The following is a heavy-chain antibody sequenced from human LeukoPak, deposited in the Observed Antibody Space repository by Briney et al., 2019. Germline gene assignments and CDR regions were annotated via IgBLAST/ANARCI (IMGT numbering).Heavy chain of an antibody. CDR1: GFTVSSNY. D-gene: IGHD3-22*01. J-gene: IGHJ4*02. CDR2: IYSGGST. V-gene: IGHV3-66*01. Sequence: GGSLRLSCAASGFTVSSNYMSWVRQAPGKGLEWVSLIYSGGSTYCADSVKGRFTISRDNSRNTLYLQMNSLRAEDTAVYYCAREGYFDSSGPSGWGQGTLVTVSS. CDR3: AREGYFDSSGPSG.